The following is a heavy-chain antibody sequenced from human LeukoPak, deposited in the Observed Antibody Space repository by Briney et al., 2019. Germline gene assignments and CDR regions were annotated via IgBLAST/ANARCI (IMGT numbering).Heavy chain of an antibody. Sequence: PGGSLRLSCAASGFTFSSYNMNWVRQAPGEGLEWVAVIWYDGSNKYYADSVKGRFTISRDNSKNTLYLEGNNLRAEDTAVYCCARGRWDTGGLHGMDVWGQGTTVTVSS. CDR1: GFTFSSYN. D-gene: IGHD2-8*02. CDR3: ARGRWDTGGLHGMDV. V-gene: IGHV3-33*08. CDR2: IWYDGSNK. J-gene: IGHJ6*02.